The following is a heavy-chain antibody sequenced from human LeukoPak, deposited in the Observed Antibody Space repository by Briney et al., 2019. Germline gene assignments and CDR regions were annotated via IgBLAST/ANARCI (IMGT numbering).Heavy chain of an antibody. CDR2: ISDSGGRT. V-gene: IGHV3-23*01. D-gene: IGHD3-10*02. J-gene: IGHJ6*04. CDR1: GFTFSSYA. Sequence: GGSLRLPCAASGFTFSSYAMSWVRQAPGKGLEWVSSISDSGGRTYHADSVKGRFTISRDNSKNTLYLQMNSLRAEDTAVYYCAELGITMIGGVWGKGTTVTISS. CDR3: AELGITMIGGV.